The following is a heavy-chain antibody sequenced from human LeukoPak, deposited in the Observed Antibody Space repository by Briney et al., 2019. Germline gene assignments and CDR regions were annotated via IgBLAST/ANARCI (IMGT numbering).Heavy chain of an antibody. CDR1: GFSLSTSGVG. J-gene: IGHJ5*02. V-gene: IGHV2-5*01. Sequence: SGPTLVKPTQTLTLTCTFSGFSLSTSGVGVGWIRQPPGKALEWLALIYWNDDRRYSPSLKSRLTITKDTSKNQVVLTMTNMDPVDTATYYCARSFYSSSSYWFDPWGQGTLVTVSS. D-gene: IGHD6-6*01. CDR3: ARSFYSSSSYWFDP. CDR2: IYWNDDR.